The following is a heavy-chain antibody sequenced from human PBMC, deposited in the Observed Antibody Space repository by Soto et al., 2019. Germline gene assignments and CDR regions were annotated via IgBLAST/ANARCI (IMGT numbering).Heavy chain of an antibody. Sequence: QVQMRESGPGLVKPSATLSLPCTVSGGSISNHHWRCLRQTPGKGLAWIGSIYYNGNTNYNPSLKSRVTVSVDTSKNQISLTLSSVTAADTAVYYCARAIWYSEYWGQRTLVTVSS. J-gene: IGHJ4*02. V-gene: IGHV4-59*11. CDR1: GGSISNHH. CDR3: ARAIWYSEY. CDR2: IYYNGNT. D-gene: IGHD2-21*02.